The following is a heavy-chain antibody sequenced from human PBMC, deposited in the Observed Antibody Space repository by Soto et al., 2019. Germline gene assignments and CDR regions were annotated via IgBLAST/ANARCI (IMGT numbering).Heavy chain of an antibody. CDR2: ISGSGGST. J-gene: IGHJ6*02. CDR3: PRLGWQLGHYYYYYGMDV. CDR1: GFTFSSYA. V-gene: IGHV3-23*01. D-gene: IGHD6-6*01. Sequence: EVQLLESGGGLVQPGGSLRLSCAASGFTFSSYAMSWVRQAPGKGLEWVSAISGSGGSTYYADSVKGRFTISRDNSKNTLYLHMNSLRVEDTAVYYCPRLGWQLGHYYYYYGMDVWGHGTTVTVSS.